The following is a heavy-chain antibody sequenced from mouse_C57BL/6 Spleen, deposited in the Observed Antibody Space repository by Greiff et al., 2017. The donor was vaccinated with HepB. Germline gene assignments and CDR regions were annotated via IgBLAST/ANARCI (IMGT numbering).Heavy chain of an antibody. CDR3: ASQLGLVWYFGV. D-gene: IGHD4-1*02. Sequence: EVQGVESGGGLVKPGGSLKLSCAASGFTFSDYGMHWVRQAPEMGLEWVAYISSGSSTIYYADTVKGRFTISRDNATNTLFLPMPSLGSEDTAMYYCASQLGLVWYFGVWGTGTTVTVSS. CDR2: ISSGSSTI. J-gene: IGHJ1*03. CDR1: GFTFSDYG. V-gene: IGHV5-17*01.